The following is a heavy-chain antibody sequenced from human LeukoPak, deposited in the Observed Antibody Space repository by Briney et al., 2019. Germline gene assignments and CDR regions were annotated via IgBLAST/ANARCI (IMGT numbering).Heavy chain of an antibody. CDR3: AREVTGWL. Sequence: PGGSLRLSCAASGFTFSNAWMSWIRQAPGKGLEWVSYISSSGYTIYYADSVKGRFTISRDNAKNSLYLQMNSLRAEDTAVYYCAREVTGWLWGQGTMVTVSS. D-gene: IGHD2-8*02. V-gene: IGHV3-11*01. CDR2: ISSSGYTI. CDR1: GFTFSNAW. J-gene: IGHJ3*01.